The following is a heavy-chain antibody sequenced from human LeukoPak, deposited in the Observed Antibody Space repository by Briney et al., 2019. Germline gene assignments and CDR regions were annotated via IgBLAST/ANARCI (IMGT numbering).Heavy chain of an antibody. CDR2: INRDGSQK. Sequence: PGGSLRLSCAASGFSLSAYWMTWVRQAPGKGLEWVANINRDGSQKNHVDSVKGRFTISRDNAKNSLYLQMNSLTAEDTAVYYCARDNTYSSGSRLYDRFDYWGQGTLVTVSS. CDR1: GFSLSAYW. V-gene: IGHV3-7*01. D-gene: IGHD2-15*01. CDR3: ARDNTYSSGSRLYDRFDY. J-gene: IGHJ4*02.